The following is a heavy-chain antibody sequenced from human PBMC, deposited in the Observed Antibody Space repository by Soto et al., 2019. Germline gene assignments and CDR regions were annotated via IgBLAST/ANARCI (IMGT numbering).Heavy chain of an antibody. CDR1: GFTFSDYY. CDR2: ISSSSSYT. CDR3: ACLSSGWYVPDY. Sequence: PGGSLRLSCAASGFTFSDYYMSWIRQAPGKGLEWVSYISSSSSYTNYADSVKGRFTISRDNAKNSLYLQMNSLRAEDTAVYYCACLSSGWYVPDYWGQGTLVTVSS. V-gene: IGHV3-11*03. J-gene: IGHJ4*02. D-gene: IGHD6-19*01.